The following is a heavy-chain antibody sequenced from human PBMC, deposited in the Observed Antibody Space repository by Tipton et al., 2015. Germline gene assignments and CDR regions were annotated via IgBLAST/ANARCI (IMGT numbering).Heavy chain of an antibody. CDR3: ARVCFGSSGCHYQYGMDV. D-gene: IGHD6-19*01. V-gene: IGHV1-18*01. CDR2: IDVNNGDT. J-gene: IGHJ6*02. Sequence: QVQLVQSGGEVKKPGASVKVSCKASGYTFTDYGISWVRQAPGQGLEWMAWIDVNNGDTNYAQNFQGRVIMTTDTSTRTAHMEMRSLRSDDTAVYHCARVCFGSSGCHYQYGMDVWGQGTTVTVSS. CDR1: GYTFTDYG.